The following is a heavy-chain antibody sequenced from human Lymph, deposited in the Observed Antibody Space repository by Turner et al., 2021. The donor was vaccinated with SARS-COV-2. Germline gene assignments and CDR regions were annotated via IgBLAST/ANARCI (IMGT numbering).Heavy chain of an antibody. D-gene: IGHD1-26*01. CDR1: GYTFTSYD. J-gene: IGHJ6*02. Sequence: QVQLVQSGAEVKKPGASVKVSCKAPGYTFTSYDINWVRQATGQGLEWMGWMNPNSGNTGYAKKFQGRVTMTRNTSISTAYMELGRLRSEDTAVYYCARGRYSGGGMDVWGQGTTVTVSS. CDR2: MNPNSGNT. V-gene: IGHV1-8*02. CDR3: ARGRYSGGGMDV.